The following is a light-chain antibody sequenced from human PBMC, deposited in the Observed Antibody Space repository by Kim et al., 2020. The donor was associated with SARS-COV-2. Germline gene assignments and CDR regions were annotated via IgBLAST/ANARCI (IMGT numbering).Light chain of an antibody. V-gene: IGKV3-11*01. CDR1: QSVSSY. Sequence: EIVLTQSPATLSLSPGERATLSCRASQSVSSYLAWYQQKPGQAPRLLIYDASNRATGIPARFSGSGSGTDFTLTISSLEPEDGAVYYCQQRSNWRTVGQGTKVEIK. CDR2: DAS. J-gene: IGKJ1*01. CDR3: QQRSNWRT.